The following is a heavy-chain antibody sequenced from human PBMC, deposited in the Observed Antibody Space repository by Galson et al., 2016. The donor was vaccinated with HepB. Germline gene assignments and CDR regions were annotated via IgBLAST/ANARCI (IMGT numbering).Heavy chain of an antibody. CDR2: IGPFPGQL. V-gene: IGHV3-23*01. D-gene: IGHD5-12*01. J-gene: IGHJ4*02. CDR3: VNWLSAHFDY. CDR1: GFIFRDHP. Sequence: SLRLSCAVSGFIFRDHPINWARQAPGKGLEWVSTIGPFPGQLHYADSEKGRFSIPRDNDKDTVYLQMNSLRAEDTAIYYCVNWLSAHFDYWGQGVMVTVSS.